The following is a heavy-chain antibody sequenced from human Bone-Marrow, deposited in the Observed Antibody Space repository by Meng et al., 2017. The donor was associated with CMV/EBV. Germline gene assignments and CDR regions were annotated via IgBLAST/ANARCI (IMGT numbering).Heavy chain of an antibody. CDR2: ISYDGSNK. D-gene: IGHD2-2*01. Sequence: ASGFTFSSYGMHWVRQAPGKGLEWVAVISYDGSNKYYADSVKGRFTISRDNSKNTLYLQMNSLRAEDTAVYYCAKNREYQLPYRFDPWGQGTLVTVSS. CDR3: AKNREYQLPYRFDP. CDR1: GFTFSSYG. V-gene: IGHV3-30*18. J-gene: IGHJ5*02.